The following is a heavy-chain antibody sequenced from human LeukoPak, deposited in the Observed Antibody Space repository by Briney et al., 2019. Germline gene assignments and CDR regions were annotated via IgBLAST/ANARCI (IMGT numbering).Heavy chain of an antibody. V-gene: IGHV3-7*03. CDR2: IKQDESEI. CDR1: GFTFSNYW. Sequence: GGSLRLSCAASGFTFSNYWMSWVRQSPGKGLEWVAKIKQDESEIYYVDSVKGRFTISRDNAKNSLYLQMNSLRAEDTAVYYCAKEIDYGEVDCWGQGTLVTVSS. D-gene: IGHD4-17*01. J-gene: IGHJ4*02. CDR3: AKEIDYGEVDC.